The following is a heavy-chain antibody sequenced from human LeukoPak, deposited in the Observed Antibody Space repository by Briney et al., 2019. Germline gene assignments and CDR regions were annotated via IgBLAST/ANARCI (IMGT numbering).Heavy chain of an antibody. CDR1: GGSVSSGGHY. D-gene: IGHD2-8*02. Sequence: SQTLSLTCTVSGGSVSSGGHYWSWIRQPPGKGLEWIGYIYHSGSTYYNPSLKSRVTISVDRSKNQFSLKLSSVTAADTAVYYCARGLLVHDAFDIWGQGTMVTVSS. CDR2: IYHSGST. CDR3: ARGLLVHDAFDI. J-gene: IGHJ3*02. V-gene: IGHV4-30-2*01.